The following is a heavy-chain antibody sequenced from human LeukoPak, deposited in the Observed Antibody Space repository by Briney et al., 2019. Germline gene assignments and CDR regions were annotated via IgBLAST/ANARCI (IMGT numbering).Heavy chain of an antibody. D-gene: IGHD6-6*01. J-gene: IGHJ6*02. CDR3: ARGGTYSSSSSGEIHYYYYGMDV. CDR1: GYTFTSYG. Sequence: GASVKVSCKASGYTFTSYGISWVRQAPGQGLEWMGIINPSGGSTSYAQKFQGRVTMTRDTSTSTVYMELSSLRSEDTAVYYCARGGTYSSSSSGEIHYYYYGMDVWGQGTTVTVSS. CDR2: INPSGGST. V-gene: IGHV1-46*01.